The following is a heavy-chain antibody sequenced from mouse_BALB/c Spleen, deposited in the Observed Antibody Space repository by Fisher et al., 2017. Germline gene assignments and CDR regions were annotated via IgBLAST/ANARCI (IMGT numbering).Heavy chain of an antibody. CDR3: ARRDYGPHYYAMDY. D-gene: IGHD1-2*01. J-gene: IGHJ4*01. V-gene: IGHV1-9*01. Sequence: KFKGKATFTADTSSNTAYMQLSSLTSEDSAVYYCARRDYGPHYYAMDYWGQGTSVTVSS.